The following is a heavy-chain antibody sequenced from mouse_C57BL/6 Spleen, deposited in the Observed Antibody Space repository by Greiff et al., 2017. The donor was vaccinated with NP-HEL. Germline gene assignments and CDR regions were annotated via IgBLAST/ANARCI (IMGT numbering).Heavy chain of an antibody. CDR3: ARSLYGSSLDY. J-gene: IGHJ2*01. V-gene: IGHV1-82*01. CDR1: GYAFSSSW. CDR2: IYPGDGDT. D-gene: IGHD1-1*01. Sequence: VQLHQSGPELVKPGASVKISCKASGYAFSSSWMNWVKQRPGKGLEWIGRIYPGDGDTNYNGKFKGKATLTADKSSSTAYMQLSSLTSEDSAVYFCARSLYGSSLDYWGQGTTLTVSS.